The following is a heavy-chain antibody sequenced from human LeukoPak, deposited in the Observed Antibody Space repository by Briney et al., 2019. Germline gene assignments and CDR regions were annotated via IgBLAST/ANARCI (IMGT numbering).Heavy chain of an antibody. CDR1: GGSVSSSSYY. J-gene: IGHJ4*02. Sequence: SETLSLTCTVSGGSVSSSSYYWGWIRQPPGKGLEWIGSIYYSGSTYYNPSLKSRVTISVDTSKNQFSLKLSSVTAADTAVYYCARYSSALIDYWGQGTLVTVSS. CDR3: ARYSSALIDY. CDR2: IYYSGST. D-gene: IGHD6-19*01. V-gene: IGHV4-39*01.